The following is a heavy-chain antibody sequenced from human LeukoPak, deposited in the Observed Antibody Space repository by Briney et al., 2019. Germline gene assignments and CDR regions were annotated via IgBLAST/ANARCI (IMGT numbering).Heavy chain of an antibody. J-gene: IGHJ6*03. CDR1: GFTFSSYS. Sequence: GGSLRLSCAASGFTFSSYSMNWVRQAPGKGLEWVSSISSSSYIYYADSVKGRFTISRDNAKNSLYLQMNSLRAEDTAVYYCARKPTQYYYYYYYMDVWGKGTTVTVSS. CDR2: ISSSSYI. V-gene: IGHV3-21*01. CDR3: ARKPTQYYYYYYYMDV.